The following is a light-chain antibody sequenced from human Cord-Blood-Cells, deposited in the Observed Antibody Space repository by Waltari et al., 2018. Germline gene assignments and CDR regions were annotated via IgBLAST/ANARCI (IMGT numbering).Light chain of an antibody. J-gene: IGKJ2*01. CDR2: KAS. Sequence: DIQMTQSPSTLSASVGDRVTITCRASQSISSWLAWYPQKPGKAPKLLIYKASSLESGVPSSFSGSGSGTEFTLTISSLQPDDFATYYCQQYNSYPYTFGQGTKLEIK. CDR1: QSISSW. V-gene: IGKV1-5*03. CDR3: QQYNSYPYT.